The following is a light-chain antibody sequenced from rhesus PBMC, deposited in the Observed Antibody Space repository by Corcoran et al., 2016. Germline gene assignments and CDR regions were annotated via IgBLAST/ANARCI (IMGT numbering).Light chain of an antibody. CDR1: QGISSY. Sequence: DVQMTQSPSSLSASVGDRVTITCRASQGISSYLSWYQQKPGKPPKRLIYDVSGLESGVPSMFSGSGSGTEFTLTISGLQPEDFASYYCLQYSSKPFIFGPGTKLDIK. CDR2: DVS. CDR3: LQYSSKPFI. J-gene: IGKJ3*01. V-gene: IGKV1-36*01.